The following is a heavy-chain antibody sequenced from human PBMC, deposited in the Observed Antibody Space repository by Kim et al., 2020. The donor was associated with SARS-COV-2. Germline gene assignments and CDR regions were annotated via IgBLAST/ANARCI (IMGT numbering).Heavy chain of an antibody. CDR3: ARAIGIYGYVDYMDS. Sequence: GGSLRLSCAASGFTFSGYGMHWVRQAPGKGLEWVSVIWCNGSTKDYADSVKVRFTISRDNAKNTLYLQMNSLRAEDTALYYCARAIGIYGYVDYMDSWG. J-gene: IGHJ6*03. V-gene: IGHV3-33*08. CDR2: IWCNGSTK. CDR1: GFTFSGYG. D-gene: IGHD4-17*01.